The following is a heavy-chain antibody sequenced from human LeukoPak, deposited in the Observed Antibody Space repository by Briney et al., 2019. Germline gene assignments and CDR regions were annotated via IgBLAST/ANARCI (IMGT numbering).Heavy chain of an antibody. CDR1: GFTFSSYA. D-gene: IGHD3-22*01. J-gene: IGHJ4*02. CDR2: ISDSGDSP. Sequence: GGSRRLSCAASGFTFSSYAMSWVRQAPGKGLEWVSLISDSGDSPYYADSVKGRFAISRDNSKDTLYLQMTSLGGEDTAVYDSENVRHSWGFYDSGGYSESYYECWGKGTMVTVS. CDR3: ENVRHSWGFYDSGGYSESYYEC. V-gene: IGHV3-23*01.